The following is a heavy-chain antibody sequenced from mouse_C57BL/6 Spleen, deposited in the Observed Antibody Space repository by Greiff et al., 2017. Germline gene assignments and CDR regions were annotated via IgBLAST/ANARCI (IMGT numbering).Heavy chain of an antibody. D-gene: IGHD1-1*01. CDR2: ISSGSSTI. J-gene: IGHJ2*01. Sequence: EVQVVESGGGLVKPGGSLKLSCAASGFTFSDYGMHWVRQAPEKGLEWVAYISSGSSTIYYADKVKGRFTISRDKAKNTLFLQMTSLRSEDTAMYYCASYYYGSSDYWGQGTTLTVSS. CDR1: GFTFSDYG. V-gene: IGHV5-17*01. CDR3: ASYYYGSSDY.